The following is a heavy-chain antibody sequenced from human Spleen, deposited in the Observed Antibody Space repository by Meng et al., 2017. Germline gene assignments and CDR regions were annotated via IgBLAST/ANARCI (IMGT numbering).Heavy chain of an antibody. D-gene: IGHD3-10*02. CDR2: INDDGSST. CDR1: GFTFSDYW. CDR3: GRDIFGPQSK. Sequence: GESLKISCAASGFTFSDYWMYWVRQVPGKGLVCVSSINDDGSSTSYADSVKGRFTISRDNSKNTLYLQMNSLRAEDTAVYYCGRDIFGPQSKWGQGMLVTVSS. V-gene: IGHV3-74*01. J-gene: IGHJ4*02.